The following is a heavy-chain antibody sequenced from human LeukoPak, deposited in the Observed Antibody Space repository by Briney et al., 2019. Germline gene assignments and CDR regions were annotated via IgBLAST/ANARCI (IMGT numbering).Heavy chain of an antibody. J-gene: IGHJ4*02. CDR3: ARIRTYDFWSGLLYYFDY. Sequence: QSGGSLRPSCAASGFTFSSYWMSWVRQAPGKGLEWVANIKQDGSEKYYVDSVKGRFTISRDNAKNSLFLQMNSLRAEDTAVYYCARIRTYDFWSGLLYYFDYWGQGTLVTVSS. D-gene: IGHD3-3*01. V-gene: IGHV3-7*01. CDR1: GFTFSSYW. CDR2: IKQDGSEK.